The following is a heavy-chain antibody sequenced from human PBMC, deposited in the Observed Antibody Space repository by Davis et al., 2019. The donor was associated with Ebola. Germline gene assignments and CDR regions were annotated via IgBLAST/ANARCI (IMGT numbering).Heavy chain of an antibody. CDR2: IYWDDDK. CDR1: GGSISSSSYY. J-gene: IGHJ6*02. D-gene: IGHD3-9*01. V-gene: IGHV2-5*02. Sequence: TLSLTCTVSGGSISSSSYYWGWIRQPPGKAPEWLTLIYWDDDKRYSPSLKSRLTITKDTSKNQVVLTMTHMDPVDTATYYCVHRFLTTTIDYGMDVWGQGTTVTVSS. CDR3: VHRFLTTTIDYGMDV.